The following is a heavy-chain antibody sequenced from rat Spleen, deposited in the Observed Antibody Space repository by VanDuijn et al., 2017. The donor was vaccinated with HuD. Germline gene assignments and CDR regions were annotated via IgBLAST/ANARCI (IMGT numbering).Heavy chain of an antibody. J-gene: IGHJ2*01. CDR2: IWGDGNS. CDR1: GFSLTSSS. V-gene: IGHV2-13*01. D-gene: IGHD3-1*01. Sequence: QVQLKESGPGLVQPSQTLSLTCIVSGFSLTSSSVSWVRQPPGKGLEWMGVIWGDGNSNFNSALKSRLSISKDTSKSQVFLKMNSLQTEDTATYFCARDGGAYYFDYWGQGVMVTVSS. CDR3: ARDGGAYYFDY.